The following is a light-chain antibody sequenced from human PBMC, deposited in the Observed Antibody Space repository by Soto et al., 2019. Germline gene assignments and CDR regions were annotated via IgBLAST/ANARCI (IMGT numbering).Light chain of an antibody. J-gene: IGLJ3*02. V-gene: IGLV1-47*02. CDR1: SSNLGAGYD. Sequence: QSVLTQPPSVSGAPGQRVTISCTGNSSNLGAGYDVHWYHHLPGTAPKLLIYSNDHRPSGVPDRFSGSKSVTSASLAISGLRSEDEADYYCATWDDSLSGWVFGGGTQLPVL. CDR2: SND. CDR3: ATWDDSLSGWV.